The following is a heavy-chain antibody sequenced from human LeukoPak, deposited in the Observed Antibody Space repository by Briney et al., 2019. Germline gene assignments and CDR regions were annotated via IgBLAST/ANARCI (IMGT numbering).Heavy chain of an antibody. CDR1: GGSISSSSSY. V-gene: IGHV4-39*07. J-gene: IGHJ5*02. D-gene: IGHD3-22*01. CDR3: ARDCMTYYYDSSGLNWFDP. CDR2: IYYSGLT. Sequence: SETLSLTCTVSGGSISSSSSYWGWVRQPPGKGPEWIANIYYSGLTYDNPSLKSRVTISVDTSKNQFSLKLSSVTAADTAVYYCARDCMTYYYDSSGLNWFDPWGQGTLVTVSS.